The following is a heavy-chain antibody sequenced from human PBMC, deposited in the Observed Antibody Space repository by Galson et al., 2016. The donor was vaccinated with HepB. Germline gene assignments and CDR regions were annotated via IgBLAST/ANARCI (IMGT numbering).Heavy chain of an antibody. CDR3: ATAENFPNGWFDP. J-gene: IGHJ5*02. CDR1: GGTFIRDA. V-gene: IGHV1-69*13. Sequence: SVKVSCKASGGTFIRDAISWVRQAPGQGLEWMGGIIPVFGTASYAQKFQDRVTITADESTSTAYMELSSLRSEDPAVYYCATAENFPNGWFDPWGQGTLVTVS. D-gene: IGHD1-14*01. CDR2: IIPVFGTA.